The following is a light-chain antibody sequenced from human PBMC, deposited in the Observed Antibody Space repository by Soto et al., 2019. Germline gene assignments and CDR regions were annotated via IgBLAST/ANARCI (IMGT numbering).Light chain of an antibody. V-gene: IGKV1-33*01. Sequence: DIQMTQSPPSLSASVGDRGTITCQASQDIRKCLNWYQQKPGKAPKVLIYGASNLVTGVPSRFSGSGSATYFIFTISSQQPEDISTYYCQQYDDLPLSFGGGTKVEIK. CDR1: QDIRKC. J-gene: IGKJ4*01. CDR2: GAS. CDR3: QQYDDLPLS.